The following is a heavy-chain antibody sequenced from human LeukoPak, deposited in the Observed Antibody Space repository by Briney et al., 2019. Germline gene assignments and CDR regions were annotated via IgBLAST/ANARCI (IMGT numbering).Heavy chain of an antibody. J-gene: IGHJ4*02. CDR2: IRHDGSNK. Sequence: GRSLRLSCAASGFPFSSYGMHWVRQAPGKGLEWVAYIRHDGSNKYYADSVTSRFTISRDNSKNTLYLQMSSLGAEDRTLYYYASEAYCGWYCYEEFGSWGQGTLVSVSP. CDR3: ASEAYCGWYCYEEFGS. CDR1: GFPFSSYG. D-gene: IGHD2-21*02. V-gene: IGHV3-33*01.